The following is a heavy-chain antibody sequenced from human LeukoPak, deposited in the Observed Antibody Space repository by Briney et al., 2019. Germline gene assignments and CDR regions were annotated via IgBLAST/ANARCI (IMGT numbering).Heavy chain of an antibody. Sequence: GGSLRLSCAASGFTFSSYWMHWVRQAPGKGLVWVSRINSDGSSTSYADSVKGRFTISRDNAKNTLYLQMNSLRAEDTAVYYCASPSKVGSYDYWGQGTLVTVSS. D-gene: IGHD1-26*01. CDR1: GFTFSSYW. CDR2: INSDGSST. V-gene: IGHV3-74*01. J-gene: IGHJ4*02. CDR3: ASPSKVGSYDY.